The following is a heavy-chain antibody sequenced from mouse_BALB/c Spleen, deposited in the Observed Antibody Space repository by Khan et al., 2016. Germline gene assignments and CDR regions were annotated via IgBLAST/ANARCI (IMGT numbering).Heavy chain of an antibody. CDR1: GYSITSGYY. CDR2: ISYDGSN. CDR3: ARDEYDAMDY. V-gene: IGHV3-6*02. Sequence: EVQLQESGPGLVKPSQSLSLTCSVSGYSITSGYYWNWIRQFPGNKLEWMGYISYDGSNNYNPSLKNRISITRDTSKNQFFLKLNSVTTEDTATYYGARDEYDAMDYWGQGTSVTVSS. J-gene: IGHJ4*01.